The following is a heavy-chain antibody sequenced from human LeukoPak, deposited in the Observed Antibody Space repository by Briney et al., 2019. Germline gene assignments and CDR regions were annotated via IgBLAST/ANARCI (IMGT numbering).Heavy chain of an antibody. CDR3: AGGAVTVTPFDY. D-gene: IGHD4-11*01. Sequence: ASVKVSCKASGGTFSSYAISWVRPAPGQGLEWMGGIIPIFGTANYAQKFQGRVTITADESTSTAYMELSSLRSEDTAVYYCAGGAVTVTPFDYWGQGTLVTVSS. J-gene: IGHJ4*02. CDR1: GGTFSSYA. V-gene: IGHV1-69*13. CDR2: IIPIFGTA.